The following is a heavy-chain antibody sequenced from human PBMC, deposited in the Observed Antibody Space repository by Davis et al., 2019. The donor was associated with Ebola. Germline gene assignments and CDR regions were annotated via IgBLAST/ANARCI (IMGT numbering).Heavy chain of an antibody. CDR1: GFTFSSYA. CDR2: ISGSGGST. Sequence: PGGSLRLSCAASGFTFSSYAMSWVRQAPGKGLEWVSTISGSGGSTYYADSVKGRFTISRDNSKNTLYLQMNSLRAEDTAVYYCAKVDMAMAASGNFDCWGQGTLVTVSS. J-gene: IGHJ4*02. V-gene: IGHV3-23*01. CDR3: AKVDMAMAASGNFDC. D-gene: IGHD6-19*01.